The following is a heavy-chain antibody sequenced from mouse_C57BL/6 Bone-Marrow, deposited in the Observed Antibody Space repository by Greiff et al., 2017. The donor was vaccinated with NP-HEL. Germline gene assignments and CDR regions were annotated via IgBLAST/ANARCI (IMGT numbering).Heavy chain of an antibody. J-gene: IGHJ3*01. Sequence: QVQLQQSGAELVRPGTSVKMSCKASGYTFTNYWIGWSKQRPGHGLEWIGDIYPGGGYTNYNEKFKGKATLTADKSSSTAYMQFSSLTSEDSAIYYCARSLYGRGFAYWGQGTLVTVSA. CDR3: ARSLYGRGFAY. CDR1: GYTFTNYW. V-gene: IGHV1-63*01. D-gene: IGHD1-1*01. CDR2: IYPGGGYT.